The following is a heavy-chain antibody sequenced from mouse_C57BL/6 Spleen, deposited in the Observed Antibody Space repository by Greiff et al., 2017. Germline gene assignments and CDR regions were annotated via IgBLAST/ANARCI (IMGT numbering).Heavy chain of an antibody. J-gene: IGHJ2*01. V-gene: IGHV1-7*01. D-gene: IGHD2-1*01. Sequence: VQGVASGAELAKPGASVKLSCKASGYTFTSYWMHWVKQRPGQGLEWIGYINPSSGYTNYNQKFKDKATLTADKSSSTAYMQLSSLTYAVSAVXCCERRGYGNCLYFDYWGQGTTVTVSS. CDR2: INPSSGYT. CDR1: GYTFTSYW. CDR3: ERRGYGNCLYFDY.